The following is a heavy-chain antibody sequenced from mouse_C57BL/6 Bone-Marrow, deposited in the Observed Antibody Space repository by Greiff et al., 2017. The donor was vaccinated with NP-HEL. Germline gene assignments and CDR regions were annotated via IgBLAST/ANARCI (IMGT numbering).Heavy chain of an antibody. J-gene: IGHJ3*01. CDR3: ARDYYYGSSSKEFAY. D-gene: IGHD1-1*01. CDR1: GYTFTSYW. V-gene: IGHV1-69*01. CDR2: IDPSDSYT. Sequence: VQLQQPGAELVMPGASVKLSCKASGYTFTSYWMHWVKQRPGQGLEWIGEIDPSDSYTNYNQKFKGKSTLTVDKSSSTAYMQLSSLTSEDSAVYYCARDYYYGSSSKEFAYWGQGTLVTVSA.